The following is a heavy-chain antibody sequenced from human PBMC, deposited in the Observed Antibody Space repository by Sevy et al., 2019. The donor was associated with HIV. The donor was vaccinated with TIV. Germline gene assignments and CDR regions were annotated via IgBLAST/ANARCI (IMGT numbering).Heavy chain of an antibody. J-gene: IGHJ3*01. CDR3: AKKLGATTRNAFEV. CDR2: ISGSAGGT. V-gene: IGHV3-23*01. Sequence: GGSLRLSCAASGFIFSNYAMSWVRQAPGKGLEWVSTISGSAGGTYYADSVKGRFTISRDNSKNTQYVEISNVRVEDTAVYYCAKKLGATTRNAFEVWGQGTMVTVSS. CDR1: GFIFSNYA. D-gene: IGHD1-26*01.